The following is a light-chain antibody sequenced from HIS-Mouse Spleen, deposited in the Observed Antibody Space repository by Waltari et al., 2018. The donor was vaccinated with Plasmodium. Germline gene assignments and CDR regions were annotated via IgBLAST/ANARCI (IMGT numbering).Light chain of an antibody. CDR2: KDS. CDR3: QSADSSGTYQV. Sequence: SYELTQPPSVSVSPGQTARITCPGDALPKQYAYWYQPKPGQAPVLVIYKDSERPSGIPERFSGSSSGTTVTLTISGVQAEDEADYYCQSADSSGTYQVFGGGTKLTVL. J-gene: IGLJ2*01. V-gene: IGLV3-25*03. CDR1: ALPKQY.